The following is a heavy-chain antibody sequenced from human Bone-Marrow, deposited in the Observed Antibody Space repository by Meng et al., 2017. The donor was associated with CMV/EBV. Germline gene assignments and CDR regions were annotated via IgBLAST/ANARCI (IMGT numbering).Heavy chain of an antibody. Sequence: ASVKVSCKTSGYPFISYDINWVRQAAGQGLEWMGWINPNTGNTGYAQKFQGRVTITNDHSLTTSYMEVSSLRSEDTAVYYCARDRGGNPHYYYGMDVWGQGTTVTVSS. CDR3: ARDRGGNPHYYYGMDV. J-gene: IGHJ6*02. CDR2: INPNTGNT. V-gene: IGHV1-8*03. D-gene: IGHD2-15*01. CDR1: GYPFISYD.